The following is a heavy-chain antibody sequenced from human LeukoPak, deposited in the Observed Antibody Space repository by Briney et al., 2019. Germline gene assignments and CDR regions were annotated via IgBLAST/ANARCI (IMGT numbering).Heavy chain of an antibody. V-gene: IGHV4-34*01. J-gene: IGHJ5*02. D-gene: IGHD1-1*01. CDR1: GDSFSDYY. CDR2: INHSGST. Sequence: SETLSLTCAVYGDSFSDYYWSWIRQPPGKALEWIGEINHSGSTSYNPSLKSRVTISVDTSVRQFFLRLSPVTAADTAVYYCARERASNNYYNWFDPWGQGTQVTVSS. CDR3: ARERASNNYYNWFDP.